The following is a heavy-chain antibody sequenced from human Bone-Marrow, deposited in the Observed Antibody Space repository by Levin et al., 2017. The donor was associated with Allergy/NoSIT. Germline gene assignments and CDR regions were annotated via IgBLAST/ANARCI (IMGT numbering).Heavy chain of an antibody. D-gene: IGHD2-21*02. V-gene: IGHV3-30*18. Sequence: GGSLRLSCAASGFTFSSYGMHWVRQAPGKGLEWVAVISYDGSNKYYADSVKGRFTISRDNSKNTLYLQMNSLRAEDTAVYYCAKDPDIHRSSPHMDSSYMDVWGKGTTVTVSS. CDR1: GFTFSSYG. CDR3: AKDPDIHRSSPHMDSSYMDV. CDR2: ISYDGSNK. J-gene: IGHJ6*03.